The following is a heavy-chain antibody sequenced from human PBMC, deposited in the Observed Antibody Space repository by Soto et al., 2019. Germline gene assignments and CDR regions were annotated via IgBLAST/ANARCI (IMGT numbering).Heavy chain of an antibody. Sequence: QVHLVQSGAEVKKPGASVTVSCKTSGYTLTDYYMHWVRQAPGQGLEWMAWINPHTGETGIAERFQGRVTMTRDKSTNTAHMGLTSLTSDDTAIYYCAREGGAAPGARREWYLDLWGRGSLVTVSS. J-gene: IGHJ2*01. CDR2: INPHTGET. V-gene: IGHV1-2*02. CDR3: AREGGAAPGARREWYLDL. CDR1: GYTLTDYY. D-gene: IGHD6-25*01.